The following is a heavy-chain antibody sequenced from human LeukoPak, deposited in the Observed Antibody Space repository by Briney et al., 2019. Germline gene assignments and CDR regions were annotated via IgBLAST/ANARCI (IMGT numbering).Heavy chain of an antibody. CDR2: ILHTGPT. V-gene: IGHV4-4*02. D-gene: IGHD1-26*01. CDR1: GVSITDNW. Sequence: SETLSLTCAVSGVSITDNWWSWVRQPPGKGLEWIGEILHTGPTNFNPSLKSRVTISIDKSKNQLSLRLNSVTAADTAIYYCVRGGTYYLPYWGQGILVTVSS. CDR3: VRGGTYYLPY. J-gene: IGHJ4*02.